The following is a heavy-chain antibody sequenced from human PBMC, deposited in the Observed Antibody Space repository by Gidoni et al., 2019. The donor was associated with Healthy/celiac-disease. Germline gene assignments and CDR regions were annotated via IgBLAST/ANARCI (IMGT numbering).Heavy chain of an antibody. CDR2: TRNKANSYTT. CDR3: AREVRKKYNWFDP. J-gene: IGHJ5*02. Sequence: EVQLVESGGGLVQPGGSLRLSCAASGFTFSDHYMDWVRQAPGKGLEWVGRTRNKANSYTTEYAASVKGRFTISRDDSKNSLYLQMNSLKTEDTAVYYCAREVRKKYNWFDPWGQGTLVTVSS. D-gene: IGHD2-2*01. CDR1: GFTFSDHY. V-gene: IGHV3-72*01.